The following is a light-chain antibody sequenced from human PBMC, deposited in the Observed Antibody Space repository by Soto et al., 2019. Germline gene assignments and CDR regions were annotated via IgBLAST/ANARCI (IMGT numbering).Light chain of an antibody. CDR1: QSVSNTY. V-gene: IGKV3-20*01. CDR2: GVS. CDR3: QLYGSSPWT. J-gene: IGKJ1*01. Sequence: EIVLTQSPGTLSLSPGERATLSCRASQSVSNTYLAWFQQEPGQAPRLLIHGVSIRATGIPDRFSGSGSGSDFTLTISRLEPEDFAVYSCQLYGSSPWTFGQGTKVEIK.